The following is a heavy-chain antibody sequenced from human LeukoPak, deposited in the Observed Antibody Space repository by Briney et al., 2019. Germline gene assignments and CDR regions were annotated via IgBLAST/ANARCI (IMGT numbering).Heavy chain of an antibody. CDR1: SGSINSYY. CDR3: ARHGYTASHYFLDF. V-gene: IGHV4-4*07. CDR2: IYTTGKT. Sequence: PSETLSLTCTVSSGSINSYYWGWVRQPAGRGLEWIGRIYTTGKTDYNPSLKSRLAMSVDTSKRQFSLNLTSVTAADTAIYFCARHGYTASHYFLDFWSQGTLVTVSS. D-gene: IGHD3-16*01. J-gene: IGHJ4*02.